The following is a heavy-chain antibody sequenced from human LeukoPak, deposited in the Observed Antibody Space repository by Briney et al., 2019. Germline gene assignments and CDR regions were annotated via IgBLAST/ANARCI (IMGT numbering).Heavy chain of an antibody. Sequence: GGSLRLSCAASGFTFSSYWMSWVRQAPGKGLEWVANIKEDGSETYYVDSVKGRFTISRDNAKNSLYLQMNSLRAEDTALYYCARVGKYSSSWYHDYWGQGTLVTVSS. CDR2: IKEDGSET. J-gene: IGHJ4*02. V-gene: IGHV3-7*01. D-gene: IGHD6-13*01. CDR1: GFTFSSYW. CDR3: ARVGKYSSSWYHDY.